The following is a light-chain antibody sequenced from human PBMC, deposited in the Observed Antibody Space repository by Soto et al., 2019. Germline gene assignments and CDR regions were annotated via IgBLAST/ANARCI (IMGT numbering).Light chain of an antibody. CDR1: QSVSSSY. V-gene: IGKV3-20*01. J-gene: IGKJ4*01. CDR3: QQYGSSP. Sequence: PITQTLSPGERATLSCRASQSVSSSYLAWYQQKPGQAPRLLIYGASSRATGIPDRFSGSGSGTDFTLTISRLEPEDFAVYYCQQYGSSPFGGGTKVDIK. CDR2: GAS.